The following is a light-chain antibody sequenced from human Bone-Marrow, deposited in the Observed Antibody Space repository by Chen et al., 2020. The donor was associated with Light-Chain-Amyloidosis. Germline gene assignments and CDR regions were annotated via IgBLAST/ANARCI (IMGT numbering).Light chain of an antibody. CDR3: QQYNTRSIT. J-gene: IGKJ5*01. Sequence: DIQMTQSPSTLSASVGDSVTITCRGSQSLDNWLAWYQQKPGKAPNLLIYKASTLVSGIPSRFSGRGSGTEFTLTISSLQPDDFATYYCQQYNTRSITFGQGTRLEI. CDR1: QSLDNW. V-gene: IGKV1-5*03. CDR2: KAS.